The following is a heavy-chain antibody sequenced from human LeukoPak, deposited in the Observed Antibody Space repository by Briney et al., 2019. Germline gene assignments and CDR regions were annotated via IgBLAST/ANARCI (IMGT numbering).Heavy chain of an antibody. CDR2: IYSGGST. D-gene: IGHD3-22*01. Sequence: GGSLRLSCAASGFTVSSNYMSWVRQAPGKGLEWVSVIYSGGSTYYADSVKGRFTISRDNSKNTLYLQMNSLRAEDTAVYYCAKDYYDSSGYYYPTWGQGTLVTVSS. V-gene: IGHV3-53*01. CDR1: GFTVSSNY. CDR3: AKDYYDSSGYYYPT. J-gene: IGHJ5*02.